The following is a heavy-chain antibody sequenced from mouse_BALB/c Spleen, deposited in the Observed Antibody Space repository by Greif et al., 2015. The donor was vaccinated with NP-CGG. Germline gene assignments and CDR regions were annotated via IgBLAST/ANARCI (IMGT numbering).Heavy chain of an antibody. CDR2: INPGSGGT. J-gene: IGHJ3*01. D-gene: IGHD2-1*01. CDR1: GYAFTNYL. Sequence: VQLQQSGAELVRPGTSVKVSCKASGYAFTNYLIEWVKQRPGQGLEWIGVINPGSGGTNYNEKFKGKATLTADKSPSTAYMQFSSLTSDDSAVYFCARREGYGNFWFAYWGQGTLVTVSA. CDR3: ARREGYGNFWFAY. V-gene: IGHV1-54*01.